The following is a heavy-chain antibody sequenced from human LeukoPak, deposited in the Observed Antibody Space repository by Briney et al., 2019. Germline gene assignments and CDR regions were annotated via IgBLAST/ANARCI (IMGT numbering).Heavy chain of an antibody. J-gene: IGHJ3*02. CDR2: IYYSGST. CDR1: GYSISSSNW. CDR3: ARILSPINGDAFDI. V-gene: IGHV4-28*06. Sequence: SETLSLTCAVSGYSISSSNWWGWIRQPPGKGLEWTGYIYYSGSTNYNPSLKSRVTMSVDTSKNQFSLKLSSVTALDTAVYYCARILSPINGDAFDIWGQGTMVTVSS.